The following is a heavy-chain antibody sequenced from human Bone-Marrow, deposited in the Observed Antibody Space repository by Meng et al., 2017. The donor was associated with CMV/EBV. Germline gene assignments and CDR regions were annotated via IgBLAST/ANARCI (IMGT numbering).Heavy chain of an antibody. J-gene: IGHJ4*02. CDR3: ARAAPGYDFWSGYYNDY. CDR1: GGSISSGGYY. V-gene: IGHV4-31*03. CDR2: IYYSGST. D-gene: IGHD3-3*01. Sequence: QVQLQESGPGLVKPSQTLSLTVTVSGGSISSGGYYWSWIRQHPGKGLEWIGYIYYSGSTYYNPSLKSRVTISVDTSKNQFSLKLSSVTAADTAVYYCARAAPGYDFWSGYYNDYWGQGTLVTVSS.